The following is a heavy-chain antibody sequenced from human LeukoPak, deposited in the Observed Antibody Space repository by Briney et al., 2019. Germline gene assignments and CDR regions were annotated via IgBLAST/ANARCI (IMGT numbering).Heavy chain of an antibody. CDR3: ASSAYFYDSYGHWYFDL. CDR1: GGSISSSSYY. CDR2: IYYSGST. J-gene: IGHJ2*01. D-gene: IGHD3-22*01. Sequence: SETLSLTCTVSGGSISSSSYYWDWIRQPPGKGLEWIGSIYYSGSTYYNPSLKSRVTISVDTSKNQFSLKLSSVTAADTAVYYCASSAYFYDSYGHWYFDLWGRGTLVTVSS. V-gene: IGHV4-39*01.